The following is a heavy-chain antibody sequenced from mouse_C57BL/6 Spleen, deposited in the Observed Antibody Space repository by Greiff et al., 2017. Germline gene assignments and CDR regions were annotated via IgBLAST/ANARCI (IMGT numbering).Heavy chain of an antibody. D-gene: IGHD2-1*01. Sequence: QVQLQQPGAELVRPGSSVKLSCKASGYTFTSYWMDWVKQRPGQGLEWIGNIYPSDSETHYNQKFKDKATLTVDKSSSTAYMQLSSLTSEDSAVYYCAYGNYGAMDDGGQGTSVTVSS. V-gene: IGHV1-61*01. CDR2: IYPSDSET. J-gene: IGHJ4*01. CDR3: AYGNYGAMDD. CDR1: GYTFTSYW.